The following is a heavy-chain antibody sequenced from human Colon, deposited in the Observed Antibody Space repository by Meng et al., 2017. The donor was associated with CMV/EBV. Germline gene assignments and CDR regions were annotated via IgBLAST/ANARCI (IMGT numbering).Heavy chain of an antibody. CDR3: AKAHYADPS. J-gene: IGHJ5*02. Sequence: LSLTCAASGFTFSSYAMTWVRQAPGKGLEWVSGISSGGGSTFYADSVKGRFTISRDNSKNTLYLQMNSLRVEDTAVYYCAKAHYADPSWGQGTLVTVSS. CDR1: GFTFSSYA. V-gene: IGHV3-23*01. D-gene: IGHD4-17*01. CDR2: ISSGGGST.